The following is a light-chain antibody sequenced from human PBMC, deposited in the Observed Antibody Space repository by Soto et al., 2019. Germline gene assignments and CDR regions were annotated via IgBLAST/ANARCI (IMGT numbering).Light chain of an antibody. CDR1: QSINSW. CDR3: PQYYTYST. CDR2: KAS. Sequence: DIQMTQSPSTLSASVGDRVTITCRASQSINSWLAWYQQKPGKAPKLLIYKASSLESGVPARFSGSGSATEITLSTSSLQPDGFPTYYWPQYYTYSTFGHGTKVEIK. V-gene: IGKV1-5*03. J-gene: IGKJ1*01.